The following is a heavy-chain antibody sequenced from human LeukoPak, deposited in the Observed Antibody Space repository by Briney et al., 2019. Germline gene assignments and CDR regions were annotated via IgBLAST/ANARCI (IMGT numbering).Heavy chain of an antibody. V-gene: IGHV4-4*07. CDR2: IYTSGSP. Sequence: SEALSLTCTVSGGSISSYYWTWIRQPAGKGLEWIGRIYTSGSPNYNPSLNSRATMSLDTSNNQFSLRLSSVTAADTAVYYCARGRDSSSTFDYWGQGILVTVSS. CDR1: GGSISSYY. D-gene: IGHD6-6*01. CDR3: ARGRDSSSTFDY. J-gene: IGHJ4*02.